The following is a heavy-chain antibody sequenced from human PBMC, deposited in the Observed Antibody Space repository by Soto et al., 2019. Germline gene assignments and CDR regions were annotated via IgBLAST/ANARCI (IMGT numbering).Heavy chain of an antibody. D-gene: IGHD3-10*01. CDR3: ARVRFGEWGYAMDV. Sequence: QVQLVESGGGLVKPGGSLRLSCAASGLTFSDCYMNWIRLAPGKGLEWVSYISSSGSSINYAGSLKGRFTISRDNAKNSLYLQMNSLRAEDTAMYYCARVRFGEWGYAMDVWGQGTTVTVSS. CDR2: ISSSGSSI. V-gene: IGHV3-11*01. CDR1: GLTFSDCY. J-gene: IGHJ6*02.